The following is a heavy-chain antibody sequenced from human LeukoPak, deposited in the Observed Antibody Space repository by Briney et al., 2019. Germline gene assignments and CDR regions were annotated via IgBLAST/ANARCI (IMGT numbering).Heavy chain of an antibody. D-gene: IGHD2-8*01. Sequence: ASVKVSCKTSGYTFTGYHINWVRQAPGQGLEWVGWIRPNDGATKYAQNLQGRVTMSRDTSISTTYMELSSLTSDDTAIYYCAXXXXXXXXTKVLDAYDVWGQGTMVTVSS. CDR2: IRPNDGAT. V-gene: IGHV1-2*02. J-gene: IGHJ3*01. CDR1: GYTFTGYH. CDR3: AXXXXXXXXTKVLDAYDV.